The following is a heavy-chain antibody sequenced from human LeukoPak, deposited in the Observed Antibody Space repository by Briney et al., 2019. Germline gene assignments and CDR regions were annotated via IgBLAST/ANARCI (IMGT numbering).Heavy chain of an antibody. V-gene: IGHV3-23*01. Sequence: GGSLRLSCAASGFTFSTYAMTWVRQAPGMGLEWVSTILNNGISTYHADSVKGRFTISRDNARNTLHLQLNSLRAEDTAVYYCAKAIAATGRWWIFDYWGQGTLVTVSS. CDR3: AKAIAATGRWWIFDY. J-gene: IGHJ4*02. D-gene: IGHD6-13*01. CDR2: ILNNGIST. CDR1: GFTFSTYA.